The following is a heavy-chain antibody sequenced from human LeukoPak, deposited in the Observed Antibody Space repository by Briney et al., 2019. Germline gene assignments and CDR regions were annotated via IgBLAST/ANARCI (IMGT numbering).Heavy chain of an antibody. CDR1: GFTFSSYW. D-gene: IGHD3-10*01. V-gene: IGHV3-7*03. CDR3: AKDVLLWFGDANDDAFDI. CDR2: IKQDGSEK. Sequence: GGSLRLSCAASGFTFSSYWMSWVRQAPGKGLEWVANIKQDGSEKYYVDSVKGRFTISRDNAKNSLYLQMNSLRAEDTALYYCAKDVLLWFGDANDDAFDIWGQGTMVTVSS. J-gene: IGHJ3*02.